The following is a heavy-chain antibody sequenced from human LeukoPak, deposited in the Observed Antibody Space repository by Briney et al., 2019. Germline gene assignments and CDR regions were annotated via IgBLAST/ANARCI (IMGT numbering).Heavy chain of an antibody. D-gene: IGHD3-10*01. CDR3: ARLDGSGSYPFDY. Sequence: GESLKISCKGSGXGFTSYWIGWVRQMPGKGLEWMGITYPGDPDTRYSPSFQGQVTISADKSISTAYLQWGSLKASDTAMYYCARLDGSGSYPFDYWGQGTLVTVSS. J-gene: IGHJ4*02. V-gene: IGHV5-51*01. CDR2: TYPGDPDT. CDR1: GXGFTSYW.